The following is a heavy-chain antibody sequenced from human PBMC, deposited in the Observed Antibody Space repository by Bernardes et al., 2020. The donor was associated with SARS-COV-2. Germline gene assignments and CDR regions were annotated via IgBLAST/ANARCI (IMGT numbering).Heavy chain of an antibody. D-gene: IGHD3-22*01. CDR3: ARDNLGDSSGSYYYYYGMDV. V-gene: IGHV3-7*01. CDR2: IKQDGSEK. Sequence: GGSLRLSCAASGFTFSSYCMSWVRQAPGKGLEWVANIKQDGSEKYYVDSVKGRFTISRDNAKNSLYLQMNSLRAEDTAVYYCARDNLGDSSGSYYYYYGMDVWGQGTTVTVSS. CDR1: GFTFSSYC. J-gene: IGHJ6*02.